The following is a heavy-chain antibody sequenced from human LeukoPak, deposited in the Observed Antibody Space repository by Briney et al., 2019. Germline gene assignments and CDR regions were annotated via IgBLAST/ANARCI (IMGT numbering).Heavy chain of an antibody. J-gene: IGHJ4*02. D-gene: IGHD3-10*01. Sequence: PGGSLRLSCAASGFTFSSYGMHWVRQAPGKGLEWVAVIWYDGTNKNYAESVKGRFTISRDNAKNSLYLQMNSLRDEDTAVYYCARDVERTGGTYYYGSGSPRGWGQGTLVTVSS. V-gene: IGHV3-33*01. CDR1: GFTFSSYG. CDR2: IWYDGTNK. CDR3: ARDVERTGGTYYYGSGSPRG.